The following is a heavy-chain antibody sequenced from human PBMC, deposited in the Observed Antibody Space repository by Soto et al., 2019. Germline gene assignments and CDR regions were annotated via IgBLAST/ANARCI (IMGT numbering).Heavy chain of an antibody. CDR1: GFTFSSYS. V-gene: IGHV3-48*02. J-gene: IGHJ4*02. D-gene: IGHD5-18*01. CDR3: ARDRPRYSYGYSYPYY. CDR2: ISSSSSTI. Sequence: AGGSLRLSCAASGFTFSSYSMNWVRQAPGKGLEWVSYISSSSSTIYYADSVKGRFTISRDNAKNSLYLQMNSLRDEDTAVYYCARDRPRYSYGYSYPYYWGQGTLVTVSS.